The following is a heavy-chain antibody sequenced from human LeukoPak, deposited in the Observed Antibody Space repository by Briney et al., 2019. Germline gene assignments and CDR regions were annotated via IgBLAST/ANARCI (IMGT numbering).Heavy chain of an antibody. Sequence: PSETLSLTCTVSGGSISSDNLFWSWIRQPAGKGLEWIGRIYTSGSTNYNPSLRGRGTISVDTSKNQFSLKLSSVTAADTAVYYCARDRYYYDSSGSPFDYWGQGTLVTVSS. CDR3: ARDRYYYDSSGSPFDY. D-gene: IGHD3-22*01. CDR2: IYTSGST. V-gene: IGHV4-61*02. CDR1: GGSISSDNLF. J-gene: IGHJ4*02.